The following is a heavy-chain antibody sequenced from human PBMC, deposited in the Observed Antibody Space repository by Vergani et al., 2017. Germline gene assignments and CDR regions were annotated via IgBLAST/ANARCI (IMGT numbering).Heavy chain of an antibody. J-gene: IGHJ4*02. D-gene: IGHD6-13*01. CDR1: GGTFSSYA. Sequence: QVQLVQSGAEVKKPGSSVTVSCKASGGTFSSYAISWVRQAPGQGLEWRGGVIPIFGTANYAQKFQGRVTITADESTSTAYMELSSLRAEDTAVYYCARSIAAAGPIDYWGQGTLVTVSS. CDR3: ARSIAAAGPIDY. CDR2: VIPIFGTA. V-gene: IGHV1-69*01.